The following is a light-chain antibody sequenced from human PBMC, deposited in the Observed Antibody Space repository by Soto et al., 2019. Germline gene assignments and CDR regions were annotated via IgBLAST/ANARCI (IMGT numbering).Light chain of an antibody. J-gene: IGKJ1*01. CDR3: QQYNSYSSWT. Sequence: DIQMTQSPSTLSASVGDRVTITCRASQSINSWLAWYQQKPGKAAKFLIYKASSLESGVPSRFSGRGSGTEFTLTISSLQPDDFATYYCQQYNSYSSWTFGQGTKVEIK. CDR2: KAS. V-gene: IGKV1-5*03. CDR1: QSINSW.